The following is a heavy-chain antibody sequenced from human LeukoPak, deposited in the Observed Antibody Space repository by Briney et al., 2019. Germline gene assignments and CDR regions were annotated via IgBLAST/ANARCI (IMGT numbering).Heavy chain of an antibody. Sequence: PSETLSLTCTVSGGSISSYYWSWIRQPAGKGLEWIGRIYTSGSTNYNPSLKSRVTMSVDTSKNQLSLKLSSVTAADTAVYYCARENYCSGGSCYGYFDYWGQGTLVTVSS. CDR2: IYTSGST. J-gene: IGHJ4*02. CDR1: GGSISSYY. D-gene: IGHD2-15*01. V-gene: IGHV4-4*07. CDR3: ARENYCSGGSCYGYFDY.